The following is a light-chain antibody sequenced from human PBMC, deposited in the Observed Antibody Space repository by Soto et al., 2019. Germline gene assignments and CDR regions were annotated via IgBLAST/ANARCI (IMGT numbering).Light chain of an antibody. CDR1: QSLSRS. J-gene: IGKJ4*01. CDR2: DAS. Sequence: EIVFTQSPATLSLSPGERATLSCRASQSLSRSLAWYQQKPGQAPRLLIYDASNRATGIPARFSGSGSGTDFTLTISSLEPEDFALYYCQHRANWPLTFGGGTKVDIK. V-gene: IGKV3-11*01. CDR3: QHRANWPLT.